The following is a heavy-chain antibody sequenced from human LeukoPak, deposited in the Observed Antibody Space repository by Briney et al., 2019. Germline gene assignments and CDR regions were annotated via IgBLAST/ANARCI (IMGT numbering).Heavy chain of an antibody. CDR2: IRGDGADT. Sequence: GGPLRLSCAASGVTFSNYFMTWVRQAPGKGLEWISSIRGDGADTYYADSVKGRFTISRDNSKNTLYLQMNSLRAEDTAVYYCNTLYYYYGMDVWGQGTTVTVSS. CDR3: NTLYYYYGMDV. V-gene: IGHV3-23*01. CDR1: GVTFSNYF. J-gene: IGHJ6*02.